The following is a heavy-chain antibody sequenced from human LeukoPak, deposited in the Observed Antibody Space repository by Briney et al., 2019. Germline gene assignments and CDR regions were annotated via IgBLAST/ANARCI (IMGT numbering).Heavy chain of an antibody. Sequence: SETLSLTCAVSGGSFSGYYWTWIRQSPGKGLEWIGEISSGGNTNENPSPSLKSRVTISVDRSKNQFSLNLSSVTAADTAVYYCAEGAFGVWGSYRYSDAFDIWGQGTMVTVSS. V-gene: IGHV4-34*01. D-gene: IGHD3-16*02. CDR3: AEGAFGVWGSYRYSDAFDI. J-gene: IGHJ3*02. CDR2: ISSGGNT. CDR1: GGSFSGYY.